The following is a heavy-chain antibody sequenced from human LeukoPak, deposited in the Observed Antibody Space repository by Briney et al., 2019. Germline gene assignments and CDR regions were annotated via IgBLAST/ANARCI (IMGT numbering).Heavy chain of an antibody. V-gene: IGHV5-51*01. Sequence: GASLKISCQGSGSIFTSYWIGWVRQLPGKGLEWMGIIYPGNSDTRYSPSFQGQVTISADKSISTAYLQWSSLKASDTAMYYCARLYDSSGYYPDYWGQGTLVTVSS. CDR2: IYPGNSDT. CDR3: ARLYDSSGYYPDY. D-gene: IGHD3-22*01. J-gene: IGHJ4*02. CDR1: GSIFTSYW.